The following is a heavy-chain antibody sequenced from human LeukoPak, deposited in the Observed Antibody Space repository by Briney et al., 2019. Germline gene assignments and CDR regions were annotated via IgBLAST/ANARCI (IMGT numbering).Heavy chain of an antibody. V-gene: IGHV1-2*02. Sequence: ASVKVSCKASGYTFTGYYMHWVRQAPGQGLERMGWINPNSGGTNYAQKFQGRVTMTRDTSISTAYMELSRLRSDDTAVYYCARVPPGLSYFDYWGQGTLVTVSS. D-gene: IGHD3/OR15-3a*01. CDR2: INPNSGGT. CDR3: ARVPPGLSYFDY. CDR1: GYTFTGYY. J-gene: IGHJ4*02.